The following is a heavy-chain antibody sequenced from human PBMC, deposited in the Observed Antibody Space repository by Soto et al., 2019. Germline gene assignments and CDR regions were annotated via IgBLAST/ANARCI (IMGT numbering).Heavy chain of an antibody. CDR1: GFTCSSYA. Sequence: PGRSLRLSCASSGFTCSSYAMSWVRPAPGKGLEWVSAISCSGGSTYYADSVKGRFTISRDNSKNTLYLQMNSLRAEGTAVYYCAKSNAFGVVILSYFGYWGQGTLVTVSS. CDR3: AKSNAFGVVILSYFGY. J-gene: IGHJ4*02. D-gene: IGHD3-3*01. V-gene: IGHV3-23*01. CDR2: ISCSGGST.